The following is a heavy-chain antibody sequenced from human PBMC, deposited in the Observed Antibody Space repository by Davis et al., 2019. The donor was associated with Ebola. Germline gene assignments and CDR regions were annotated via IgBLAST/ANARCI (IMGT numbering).Heavy chain of an antibody. Sequence: SVKVSCKASGCTFSSYAISWVRQAPGQGLEWMGGIIPIFGTANYAQKFQGRVTITADESTSTAYMELSSLRSEDTAVYYCARAPNVLLWFGEDWSYGMDVWGQGTTVTVSS. CDR1: GCTFSSYA. V-gene: IGHV1-69*13. D-gene: IGHD3-10*01. J-gene: IGHJ6*02. CDR2: IIPIFGTA. CDR3: ARAPNVLLWFGEDWSYGMDV.